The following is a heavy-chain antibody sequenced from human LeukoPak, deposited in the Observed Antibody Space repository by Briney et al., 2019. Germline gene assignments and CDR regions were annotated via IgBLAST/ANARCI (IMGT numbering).Heavy chain of an antibody. Sequence: ASVKVSCKASGGTFSSYAISWVRQAPGQGLEWMGRIIPIFGIANYAQKFQGRVTITADKSTSTAYMELSSLRSEDTAVYYCARDEGVVDTPIWGQGTLVTVSS. CDR3: ARDEGVVDTPI. J-gene: IGHJ4*02. V-gene: IGHV1-69*04. CDR1: GGTFSSYA. D-gene: IGHD5-18*01. CDR2: IIPIFGIA.